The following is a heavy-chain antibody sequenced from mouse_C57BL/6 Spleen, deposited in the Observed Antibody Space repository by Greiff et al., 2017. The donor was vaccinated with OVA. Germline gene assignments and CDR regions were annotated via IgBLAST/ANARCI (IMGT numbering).Heavy chain of an antibody. Sequence: QVQLQQPGAELVRPGSSVKLSCKASGYTFTSYWMHWVKQRPIQGLEWIGNIDPSDSETHYNQKFKDKATLTVDKSYSTAYMPLSSLTSEDSAVXYCAREGVDYYGSSYLAWFAYWGQGTLVTVSA. V-gene: IGHV1-52*01. CDR2: IDPSDSET. J-gene: IGHJ3*01. CDR3: AREGVDYYGSSYLAWFAY. CDR1: GYTFTSYW. D-gene: IGHD1-1*01.